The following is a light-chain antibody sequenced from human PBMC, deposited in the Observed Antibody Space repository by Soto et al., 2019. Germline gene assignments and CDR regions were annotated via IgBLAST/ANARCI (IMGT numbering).Light chain of an antibody. V-gene: IGKV3-20*01. CDR1: QSVSSSY. J-gene: IGKJ1*01. Sequence: EIELTQSPGTLSSSPGERATLSCSASQSVSSSYLAWYQHRPGQAPRLLIYGSSRRATGIPDRFGGSGSGTDFTLTISRLEPEDFAVYYCQQYGDSSWTFGQGTQVEIK. CDR2: GSS. CDR3: QQYGDSSWT.